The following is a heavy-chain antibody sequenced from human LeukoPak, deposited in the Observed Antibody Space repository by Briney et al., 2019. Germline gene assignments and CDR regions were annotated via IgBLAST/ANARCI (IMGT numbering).Heavy chain of an antibody. CDR1: GGSISNYY. CDR2: IYYSGST. D-gene: IGHD6-19*01. Sequence: SETLSLTCTVSGGSISNYYWSWIRQPPGEGLEWIGYIYYSGSTNYNPSLKSRVTISVDTSKNQFSLKLSSVAAADTAVYYCAREDSGGAFDHWGQGTLVSVSS. CDR3: AREDSGGAFDH. J-gene: IGHJ4*02. V-gene: IGHV4-59*01.